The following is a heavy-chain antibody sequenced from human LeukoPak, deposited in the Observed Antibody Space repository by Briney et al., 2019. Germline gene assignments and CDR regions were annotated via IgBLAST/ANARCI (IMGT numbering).Heavy chain of an antibody. V-gene: IGHV4-59*01. CDR2: IYYSGST. CDR3: ARERAAMDS. J-gene: IGHJ4*02. D-gene: IGHD5-18*01. CDR1: GGSIRSAY. Sequence: PSDILSLTCIVSGGSIRSAYWSWIRQPPGKGLEWIGYIYYSGSTNYNPSLKSRVTISVDTSKNQFSLKLNSVTAADTAVYFCARERAAMDSWGQGTLVTVSS.